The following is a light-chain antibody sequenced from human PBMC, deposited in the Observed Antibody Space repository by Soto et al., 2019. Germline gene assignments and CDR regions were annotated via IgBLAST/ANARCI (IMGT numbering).Light chain of an antibody. J-gene: IGKJ5*01. CDR3: HSRA. CDR1: QSISDW. Sequence: DIQITQSPSTLSASVEDRVSITCRASQSISDWLAWYQQRPGKAPRLLIYRASILQSGVPSRFSGSGSGTEFTLTISRLQPDDFATYFCHSRAFGQGTRLEIK. V-gene: IGKV1-5*03. CDR2: RAS.